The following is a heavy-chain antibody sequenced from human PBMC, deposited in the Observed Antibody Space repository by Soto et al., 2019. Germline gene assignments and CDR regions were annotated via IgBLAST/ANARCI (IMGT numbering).Heavy chain of an antibody. J-gene: IGHJ5*02. CDR1: GGSISSSNW. CDR3: ARDESIAVAGTVGNWFDP. Sequence: SETLSLTCAVSGGSISSSNWWSWVRQPPGKGLEWIGEIYHSGSTNYNPSLKSRVTISVDKSKNQFSLKLSSVTAADTAVYYCARDESIAVAGTVGNWFDPWGQGTLVTVSS. D-gene: IGHD6-19*01. CDR2: IYHSGST. V-gene: IGHV4-4*02.